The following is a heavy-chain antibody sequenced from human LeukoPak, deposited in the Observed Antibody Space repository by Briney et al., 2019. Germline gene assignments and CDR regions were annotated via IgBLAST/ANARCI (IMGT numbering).Heavy chain of an antibody. Sequence: ASVKVSCKASGYTFTSYYMHWVRQAPGQGLEWMGIINPSGGSTSYAQKFQGRVTITTDESTSTAYMELSSLRSEDTAVYYCARDRVDYEYSSSSYSDYWGQGTLVTVSS. V-gene: IGHV1-46*01. CDR2: INPSGGST. D-gene: IGHD6-6*01. CDR1: GYTFTSYY. J-gene: IGHJ4*02. CDR3: ARDRVDYEYSSSSYSDY.